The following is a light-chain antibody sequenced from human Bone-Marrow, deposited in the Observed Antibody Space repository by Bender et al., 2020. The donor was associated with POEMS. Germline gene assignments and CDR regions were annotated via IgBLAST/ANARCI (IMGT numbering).Light chain of an antibody. CDR2: EDN. J-gene: IGLJ2*01. CDR3: YSTDINGAYRL. Sequence: SYKLTQPPSVSVSPGQAARITCSGDAVPTRNVYWFQQRSGQAPVLVIFEDNKRPSGIPERFSGSSSGTMATLTINEAQVQDEADYYCYSTDINGAYRLFGGGTTLTVL. CDR1: AVPTRN. V-gene: IGLV3-10*01.